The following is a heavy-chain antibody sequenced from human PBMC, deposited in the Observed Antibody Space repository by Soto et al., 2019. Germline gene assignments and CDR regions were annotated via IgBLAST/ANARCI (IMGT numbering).Heavy chain of an antibody. CDR3: AREMGATTAAFDI. V-gene: IGHV4-59*01. CDR2: IYYSGST. CDR1: GVSISRYY. Sequence: SETLSLTCTVSGVSISRYYWSWIRQPPGKGLEWIGFIYYSGSTNYNPSLKSRVTISVDTSKNQFSLKLNSVTAADTAVYYCAREMGATTAAFDIWGKGTMVTVSS. D-gene: IGHD1-26*01. J-gene: IGHJ3*02.